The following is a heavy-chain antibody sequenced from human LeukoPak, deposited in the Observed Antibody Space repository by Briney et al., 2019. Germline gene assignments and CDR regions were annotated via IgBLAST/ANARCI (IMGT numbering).Heavy chain of an antibody. CDR2: ISYDGSNK. D-gene: IGHD2-21*01. V-gene: IGHV3-30*04. CDR1: GFTFSSYA. Sequence: QPGRSQRLSCAASGFTFSSYAMHWVRQAPGKGLEWVAVISYDGSNKYYADSVKGRFTISRDNSKNTLYLQMSSLRAEDTGVFYCARDVAYSAFDYWGQGTLVTVSS. CDR3: ARDVAYSAFDY. J-gene: IGHJ4*02.